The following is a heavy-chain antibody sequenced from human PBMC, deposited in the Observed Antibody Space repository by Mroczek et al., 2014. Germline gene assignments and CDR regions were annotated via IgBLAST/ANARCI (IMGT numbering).Heavy chain of an antibody. CDR2: IYTSGST. J-gene: IGHJ4*02. V-gene: IGHV4-4*07. CDR3: ARESCSSTSCYRVFDY. Sequence: QVQLQQSGPGLVKPSETLSLTCTVSGGSISSYYWSWIRQPAGKGLEWIGRIYTSGSTNYNPSLKSRVTMSVDTSKNQFSLKLSSVTAADTAVYYCARESCSSTSCYRVFDYWGQGTLVTVSS. CDR1: GGSISSYY. D-gene: IGHD2-2*02.